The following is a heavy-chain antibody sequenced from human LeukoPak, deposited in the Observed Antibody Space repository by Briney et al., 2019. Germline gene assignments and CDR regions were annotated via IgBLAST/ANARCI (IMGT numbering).Heavy chain of an antibody. Sequence: SETLSLTCTVSGGSISSYYWSWIRQPPGKGLEWIGYIYYSGSTNYNPSLKSRVTISVDTSKNQFSLKLSSVTAADTAVYYCARALEPDYGAPFDYWGQGTLVTVSS. CDR3: ARALEPDYGAPFDY. V-gene: IGHV4-59*01. CDR1: GGSISSYY. D-gene: IGHD4-17*01. CDR2: IYYSGST. J-gene: IGHJ4*02.